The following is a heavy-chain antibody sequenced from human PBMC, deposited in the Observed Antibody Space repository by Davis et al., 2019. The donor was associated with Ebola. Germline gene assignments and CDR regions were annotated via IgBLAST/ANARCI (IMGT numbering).Heavy chain of an antibody. V-gene: IGHV3-11*01. CDR3: ARGTIAAAGDYYYYGMDV. J-gene: IGHJ6*02. D-gene: IGHD6-13*01. CDR1: GFTFSDYY. Sequence: GGSLRLSCAASGFTFSDYYMSWIRQAPGKGLEWVSYISSSGSTIYYADSVKGRFTISRDNAKNSLYLQMNSLRAEDTAVYYCARGTIAAAGDYYYYGMDVWGQGTTVTVSS. CDR2: ISSSGSTI.